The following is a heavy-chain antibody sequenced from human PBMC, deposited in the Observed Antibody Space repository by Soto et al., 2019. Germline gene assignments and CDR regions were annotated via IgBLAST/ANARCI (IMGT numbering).Heavy chain of an antibody. CDR3: AFLLVLVVRGTFDC. Sequence: GASLILSFAASGFTFDNAWMSWLRQAPGKGLEWVGRIKSKTHGGTTEYAAAVKGRFTISRDDSKNTLYLQMNSLKTEGTAVYSCAFLLVLVVRGTFDCWGQGTLVTVSS. V-gene: IGHV3-15*01. J-gene: IGHJ4*02. D-gene: IGHD3-22*01. CDR1: GFTFDNAW. CDR2: IKSKTHGGTT.